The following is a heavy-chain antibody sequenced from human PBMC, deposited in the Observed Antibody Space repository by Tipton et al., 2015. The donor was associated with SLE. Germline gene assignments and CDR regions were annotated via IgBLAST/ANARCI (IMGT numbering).Heavy chain of an antibody. V-gene: IGHV4-59*08. CDR1: GGSISSHY. D-gene: IGHD5-12*01. Sequence: TLSLTCTVSGGSISSHYWSWIRQPPGKGLEWIGYIYYSGSTNYNPPLKSRVTISVDTSKNQFSLKLSSVTAADTAVYYCARGGYSGYDPSGSGSFDYWGQGTLVTVSS. CDR2: IYYSGST. J-gene: IGHJ4*02. CDR3: ARGGYSGYDPSGSGSFDY.